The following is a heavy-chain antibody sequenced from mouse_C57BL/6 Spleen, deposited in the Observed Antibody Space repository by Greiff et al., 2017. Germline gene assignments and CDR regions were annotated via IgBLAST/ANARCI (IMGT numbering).Heavy chain of an antibody. J-gene: IGHJ4*01. V-gene: IGHV1-80*01. D-gene: IGHD1-1*01. CDR1: GYAFSSYW. CDR2: IYPGDGDT. CDR3: ARSPVITTVVARAMDY. Sequence: VQRVESGAELVKPGASVKISCKASGYAFSSYWMNWVKQRPGKGLEWIGQIYPGDGDTNYNGKFKGKATLTADKSSSTAYMQLSSLTSEDSAVYFCARSPVITTVVARAMDYWGQGTSVTVSS.